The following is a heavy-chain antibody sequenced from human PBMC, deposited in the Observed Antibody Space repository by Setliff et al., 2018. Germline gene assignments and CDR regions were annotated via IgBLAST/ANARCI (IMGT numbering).Heavy chain of an antibody. CDR2: INHSGST. Sequence: PSETLSLTCAVYGGSFSGYYWSWIRQPPGKGLEWIGEINHSGSTNYNPSLKSRVTISVDTSKNQFSLKLSSVTAADTAVYYCASQLGGYRSGGSCYSYYYYYYMDVWGKGTTVTVSS. J-gene: IGHJ6*03. CDR3: ASQLGGYRSGGSCYSYYYYYYMDV. CDR1: GGSFSGYY. V-gene: IGHV4-34*01. D-gene: IGHD2-15*01.